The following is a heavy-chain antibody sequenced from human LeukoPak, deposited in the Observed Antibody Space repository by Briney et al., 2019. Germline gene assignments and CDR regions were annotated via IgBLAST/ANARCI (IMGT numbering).Heavy chain of an antibody. Sequence: TPSETLSLTCTVSGDSISSYYWSWIRQPPGKGLEWIGYLYYSGITKYNPSLKSRVTISVDTSKDQFSVRLSSVTAADTAVYHCARSPKINYYDTSGYYYDYWGQGTLVTVSS. J-gene: IGHJ4*02. V-gene: IGHV4-59*08. CDR2: LYYSGIT. CDR3: ARSPKINYYDTSGYYYDY. CDR1: GDSISSYY. D-gene: IGHD3-22*01.